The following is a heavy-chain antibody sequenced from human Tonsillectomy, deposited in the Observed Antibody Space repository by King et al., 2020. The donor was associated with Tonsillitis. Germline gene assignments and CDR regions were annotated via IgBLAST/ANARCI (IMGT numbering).Heavy chain of an antibody. D-gene: IGHD3-10*01. V-gene: IGHV3-15*01. Sequence: QLVESGGGLVKPGGSLRLSCAASGFTFSNAWMSWVRQAPGKGLEWVGRIKSKTDGGTTDYAAPVKGRFTISRDDSKNTLYLQMNSLKTEDTAVYYCTTDFYYYGSVSYYNDLDYWGQGTLVTVSS. J-gene: IGHJ4*02. CDR3: TTDFYYYGSVSYYNDLDY. CDR1: GFTFSNAW. CDR2: IKSKTDGGTT.